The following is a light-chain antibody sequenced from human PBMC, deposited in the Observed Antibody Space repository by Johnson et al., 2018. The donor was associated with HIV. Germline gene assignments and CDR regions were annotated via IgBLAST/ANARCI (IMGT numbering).Light chain of an antibody. Sequence: QSVLTQPPSVSAAPGQTVTIPCSGNSSNIGNNSVSWCQRLPGTAHKLLIYDNNKRPSGIPDRFSGSKSGTSATLGITGLHNGDEADYYCGTWDSSLSAPYVFGTGTKVIVL. J-gene: IGLJ1*01. CDR1: SSNIGNNS. V-gene: IGLV1-51*01. CDR2: DNN. CDR3: GTWDSSLSAPYV.